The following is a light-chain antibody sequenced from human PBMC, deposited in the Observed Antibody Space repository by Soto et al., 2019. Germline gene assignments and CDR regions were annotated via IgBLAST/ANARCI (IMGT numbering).Light chain of an antibody. Sequence: QSALTQPASVSGSPGQSITISCAGTSSDVGRYNFVSWYQQHPGKVPKLMIFEVTKRPSGVSDRFSGSKSGNTASLTISGLQTDDEADYYCCSDVGSAVYVFGSATTATVL. CDR1: SSDVGRYNF. J-gene: IGLJ1*01. CDR2: EVT. V-gene: IGLV2-23*02. CDR3: CSDVGSAVYV.